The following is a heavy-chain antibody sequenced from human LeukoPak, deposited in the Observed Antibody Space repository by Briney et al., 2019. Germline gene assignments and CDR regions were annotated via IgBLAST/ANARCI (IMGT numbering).Heavy chain of an antibody. CDR2: IIPIFGTA. CDR1: GGTFSSYA. D-gene: IGHD1-26*01. Sequence: SVKVSCKASGGTFSSYAISWVRQAPGQGLEWMGGIIPIFGTANYAQKFQGRVTITTDESTSTAYMELSSLRSEDTAVYYCARDGSQGGALDYWGQGTLVPVSS. V-gene: IGHV1-69*05. CDR3: ARDGSQGGALDY. J-gene: IGHJ4*02.